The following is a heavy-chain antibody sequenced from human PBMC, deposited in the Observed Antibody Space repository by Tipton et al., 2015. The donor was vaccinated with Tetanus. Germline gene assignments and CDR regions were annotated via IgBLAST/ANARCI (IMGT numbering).Heavy chain of an antibody. CDR2: IYYSGST. Sequence: TLSLTCTVSGGSISSGGYYWTWVRPHPGEGLEWIGDIYYSGSTYYNPSLKSRVSISVDTSNNQFSVNLNSVTAADTAVYYCARDQARGARGWNYFDYWGQGALVTVSS. V-gene: IGHV4-31*03. CDR3: ARDQARGARGWNYFDY. D-gene: IGHD1-26*01. CDR1: GGSISSGGYY. J-gene: IGHJ4*02.